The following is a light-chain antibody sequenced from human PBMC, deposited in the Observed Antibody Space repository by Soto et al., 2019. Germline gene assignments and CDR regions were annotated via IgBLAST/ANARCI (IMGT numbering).Light chain of an antibody. J-gene: IGKJ4*02. CDR1: QSVXSSD. CDR2: AAS. CDR3: QQYDNAPRT. V-gene: IGKV3-20*01. Sequence: IVLKQSPGTLSLSPGDRAALSCKASQSVXSSDLAWYQQNPGQAPGLLXGAASNRATGIPDRLSGSGSATDFTLTISRLEPEDFAVYYCQQYDNAPRTFGGGTKVEIK.